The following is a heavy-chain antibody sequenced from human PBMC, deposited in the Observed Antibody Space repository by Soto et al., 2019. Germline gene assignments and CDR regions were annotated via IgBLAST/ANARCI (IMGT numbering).Heavy chain of an antibody. CDR2: IYWDDDK. Sequence: QITLKESGPTLVNPTQTLTLTCTFSGFSLSTRGVGVGWIRQPPGKALEWLALIYWDDDKRYSPSLKSRLTNTKDTPTDKLVLTTATIDPVATAIYYCASQTAGAKFYGDGGSWGQGTLVTVCS. D-gene: IGHD2-21*01. CDR3: ASQTAGAKFYGDGGS. J-gene: IGHJ5*02. CDR1: GFSLSTRGVG. V-gene: IGHV2-5*02.